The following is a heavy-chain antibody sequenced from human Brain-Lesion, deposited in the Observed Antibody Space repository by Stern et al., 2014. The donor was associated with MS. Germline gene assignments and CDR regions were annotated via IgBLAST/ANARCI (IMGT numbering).Heavy chain of an antibody. Sequence: VQLVESGGGLVKPGGSLRLSCAASGFTFSSYTLNWVRQAPGKGLEWVSSINRGSDYIYYADSVKVRFTISRDNAKNSLYLQMNSLRAEDTALYYCARVETPLADFYYYYGMDVGGQGTTGTVSS. J-gene: IGHJ6*02. CDR2: INRGSDYI. V-gene: IGHV3-21*01. CDR3: ARVETPLADFYYYYGMDV. CDR1: GFTFSSYT. D-gene: IGHD5-18*01.